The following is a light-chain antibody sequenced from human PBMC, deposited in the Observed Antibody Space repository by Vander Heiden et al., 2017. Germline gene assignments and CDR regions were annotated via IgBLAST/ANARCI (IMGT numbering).Light chain of an antibody. V-gene: IGLV1-44*01. CDR2: SNN. J-gene: IGLJ2*01. CDR1: SPNSASNT. CDR3: AAWDDSLHGVV. Sequence: QSVLTQPPSASGTPGQKVTISCSGSSPNSASNTVTWYQQLPGTAPKLVIYSNNQRPSGVPDRFSGSKSGTSASLAISGLQSEDEADYSCAAWDDSLHGVVFGGGTKLTVL.